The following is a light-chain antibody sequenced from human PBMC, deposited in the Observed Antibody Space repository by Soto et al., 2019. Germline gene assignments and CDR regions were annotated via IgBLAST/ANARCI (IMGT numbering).Light chain of an antibody. Sequence: QSALTQPPSASGSPGQSVTISCTGTSSDVGGYNYVSWYQQYPGKAPKLMIYEVSKRPSGVPDRFSGSKSGNTASLTVSGLQAEDEADYYCSSFAGSTHVVFGGGTQLTVL. CDR1: SSDVGGYNY. V-gene: IGLV2-8*01. J-gene: IGLJ2*01. CDR2: EVS. CDR3: SSFAGSTHVV.